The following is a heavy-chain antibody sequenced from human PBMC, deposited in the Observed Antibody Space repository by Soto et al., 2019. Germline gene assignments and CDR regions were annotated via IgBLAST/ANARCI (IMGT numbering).Heavy chain of an antibody. CDR3: AKRGRSGYDFDY. Sequence: QVPLVESGGGVVQPGRSLRLSCAASGFTFSSYGMHWVRQAPGKGLEWVAVISYDGSNKYYADSVKGRFTISRDNSKNTLYLQMNSLRAEDTAVYYCAKRGRSGYDFDYWGQGTLVTVSS. V-gene: IGHV3-30*18. CDR1: GFTFSSYG. D-gene: IGHD5-12*01. CDR2: ISYDGSNK. J-gene: IGHJ4*02.